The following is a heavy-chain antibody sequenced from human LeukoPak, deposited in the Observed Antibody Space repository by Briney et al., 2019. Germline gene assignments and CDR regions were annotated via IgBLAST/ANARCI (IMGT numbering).Heavy chain of an antibody. J-gene: IGHJ4*02. CDR2: ISTSAAGT. Sequence: GGSLRLSCAASGFTFGSYGMSWVRQAPGKGLEWVSAISTSAAGTYYAASVKGRFTISRDNSRNTLYLQMNSPRAEDTAVYYCAKASAVDHYLSFDYWGQGSLVTVSS. CDR3: AKASAVDHYLSFDY. D-gene: IGHD2/OR15-2a*01. CDR1: GFTFGSYG. V-gene: IGHV3-23*01.